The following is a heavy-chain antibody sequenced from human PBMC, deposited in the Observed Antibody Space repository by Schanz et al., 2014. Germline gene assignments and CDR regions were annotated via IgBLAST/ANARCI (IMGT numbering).Heavy chain of an antibody. CDR1: GLTFTSAW. Sequence: EVQLLESGGGLVQPGGSLRLSCATSGLTFTSAWMSWVRQAPGKGLEWVSYVSSSSSYTYYADSVKGRFTISRDNSKNTVYIQMNSLRAEDTAVYYCARGGPAYYFDDWGQGTLVTVSS. CDR3: ARGGPAYYFDD. V-gene: IGHV3-48*01. CDR2: VSSSSSYT. J-gene: IGHJ4*02.